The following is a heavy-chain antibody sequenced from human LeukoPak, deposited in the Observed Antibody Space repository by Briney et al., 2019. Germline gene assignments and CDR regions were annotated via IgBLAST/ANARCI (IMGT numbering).Heavy chain of an antibody. CDR2: ISSGGSYI. J-gene: IGHJ3*02. Sequence: GGSLRLSCAASGFTFSSYSVNWVRQAPGKGLEWVSSISSGGSYIYYADSVKGRFTISRDNAKNSLYLQMNGLRAEDTAVYYCAREGPDAFDIWGQGTMVTVSS. CDR3: AREGPDAFDI. V-gene: IGHV3-21*01. CDR1: GFTFSSYS.